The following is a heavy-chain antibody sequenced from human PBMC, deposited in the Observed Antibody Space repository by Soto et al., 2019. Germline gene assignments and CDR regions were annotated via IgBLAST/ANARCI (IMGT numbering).Heavy chain of an antibody. Sequence: PSETLSLTCTVSGGSISSSSYYWGWIRQPPGKGLEWIGSIYYSDSAYYTPSLKSQVTISVDTSKSQFSLKLSSVTAADTAVYYCARHRGGGYVGYYYYGLGVWGQGTTVTVSS. CDR1: GGSISSSSYY. V-gene: IGHV4-39*01. CDR3: ARHRGGGYVGYYYYGLGV. CDR2: IYYSDSA. J-gene: IGHJ6*02. D-gene: IGHD5-12*01.